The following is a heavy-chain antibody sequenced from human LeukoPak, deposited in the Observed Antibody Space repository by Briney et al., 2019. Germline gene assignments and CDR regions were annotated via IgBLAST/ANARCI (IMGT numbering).Heavy chain of an antibody. J-gene: IGHJ4*02. Sequence: PSETLSLTCTVSGGSISSSSYYWGWIRQPPGKGLEWIVSIYYSGSTYYNPSLKSRVTISVDTSKNQFSLKLSSVTAADTAVYYCARTIPTIAARRGGYFDYWGQGTLVTVSS. D-gene: IGHD6-6*01. CDR2: IYYSGST. CDR3: ARTIPTIAARRGGYFDY. CDR1: GGSISSSSYY. V-gene: IGHV4-39*01.